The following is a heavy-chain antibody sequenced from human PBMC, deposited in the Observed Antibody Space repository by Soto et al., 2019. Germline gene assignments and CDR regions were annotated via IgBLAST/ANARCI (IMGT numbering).Heavy chain of an antibody. CDR3: ARVPYYDSSGYSFDP. D-gene: IGHD3-22*01. V-gene: IGHV3-21*01. J-gene: IGHJ5*02. CDR1: GFTFSSYS. CDR2: ISSSSSYI. Sequence: GGSLRLSCAASGFTFSSYSLNWVRQAPGTGLEWVSSISSSSSYIYYADSVKGRFTISRDNAKNSLYLQMNSLRAEDTAVYYCARVPYYDSSGYSFDPWGQGTLVTVSS.